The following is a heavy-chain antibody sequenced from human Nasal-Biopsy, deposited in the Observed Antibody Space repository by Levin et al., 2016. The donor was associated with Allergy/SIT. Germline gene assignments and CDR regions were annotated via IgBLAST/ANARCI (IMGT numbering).Heavy chain of an antibody. Sequence: GESLKISCKVSGYRFTSNWISWVRQMPGKGLEWMGRIDPSDSYTTYRPSFRGHITISADRSSTTAYLQWSSLQASDTAMYYCARLYSGSFSQFDYWGQGTLVTVSS. CDR2: IDPSDSYT. J-gene: IGHJ4*02. D-gene: IGHD1-26*01. CDR1: GYRFTSNW. V-gene: IGHV5-10-1*01. CDR3: ARLYSGSFSQFDY.